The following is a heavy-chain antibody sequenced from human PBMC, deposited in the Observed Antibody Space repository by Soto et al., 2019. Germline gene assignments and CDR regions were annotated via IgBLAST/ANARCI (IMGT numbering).Heavy chain of an antibody. CDR1: GYSVASNSAA. J-gene: IGHJ6*02. Sequence: SQTLSLTCAVSGYSVASNSAAWNWIRQCPSRGLEWLGRTYYRSKWYNDYAVSVKSRITINPDTSKNQFSLQLNSVTPEDTAVYYCAREYSSSWYYYYGMDVWGQGTTVTVSS. CDR2: TYYRSKWYN. CDR3: AREYSSSWYYYYGMDV. V-gene: IGHV6-1*01. D-gene: IGHD6-13*01.